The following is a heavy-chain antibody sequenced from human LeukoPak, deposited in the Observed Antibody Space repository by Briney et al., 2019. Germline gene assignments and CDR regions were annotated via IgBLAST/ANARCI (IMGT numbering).Heavy chain of an antibody. V-gene: IGHV3-21*01. CDR3: AQNFYDSSGLYFDY. J-gene: IGHJ4*02. CDR1: GFTFSTYS. CDR2: ISSSSNYI. Sequence: GGSLRLSCAASGFTFSTYSMNWVRQAPGKGLEWVSSISSSSNYIYYADPVKGRFTISRDNAKNSMYLQMNSLRAADTAVYYCAQNFYDSSGLYFDYWGQGTLVTVSS. D-gene: IGHD3-22*01.